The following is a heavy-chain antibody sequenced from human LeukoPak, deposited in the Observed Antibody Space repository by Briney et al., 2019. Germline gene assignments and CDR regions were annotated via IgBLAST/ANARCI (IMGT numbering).Heavy chain of an antibody. Sequence: ASVKASCKISGNTLNTYAVTWVRQAPGEGLEWMGWISVANGNTNYAQKLKGRVTMTTDKSTSTTYMELRSLRSDDTAIYYCTTGGAGFSRYEYWGQGTVVTVST. CDR2: ISVANGNT. V-gene: IGHV1-18*04. J-gene: IGHJ4*02. CDR3: TTGGAGFSRYEY. CDR1: GNTLNTYA. D-gene: IGHD6-19*01.